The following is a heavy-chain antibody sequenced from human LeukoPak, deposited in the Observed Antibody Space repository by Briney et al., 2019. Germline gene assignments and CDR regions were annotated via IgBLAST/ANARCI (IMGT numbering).Heavy chain of an antibody. CDR2: IYPGDSDT. CDR1: GYSFTSYW. D-gene: IGHD1-20*01. Sequence: GESLKISCKGSGYSFTSYWIGWVRQMPGKGLEWMGIIYPGDSDTRYSPSFQGQVTISADKSISTAYLQWSSLKASDTAMYYCARLNWNDDSHDAFDIWGQGTMVTVSS. CDR3: ARLNWNDDSHDAFDI. J-gene: IGHJ3*02. V-gene: IGHV5-51*01.